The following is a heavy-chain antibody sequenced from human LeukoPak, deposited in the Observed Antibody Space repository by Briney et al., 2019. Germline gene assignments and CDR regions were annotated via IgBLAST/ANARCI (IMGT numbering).Heavy chain of an antibody. D-gene: IGHD5-12*01. CDR2: ISGSGGTT. J-gene: IGHJ4*02. CDR1: GFTFSSYA. CDR3: AKDHLIVATTDLDY. Sequence: GGSLRLSCAASGFTFSSYAMSWVRQAPGKGLEWVSAISGSGGTTYYADSVKGRFTISRDNSKNTLYLQMNSLRAEDTAVYYCAKDHLIVATTDLDYWGQGTLVTVSS. V-gene: IGHV3-23*01.